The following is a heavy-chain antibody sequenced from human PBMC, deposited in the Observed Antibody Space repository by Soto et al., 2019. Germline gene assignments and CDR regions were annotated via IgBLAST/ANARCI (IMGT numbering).Heavy chain of an antibody. CDR3: ARVPLPSCSGGSSSSASYSAIDY. D-gene: IGHD2-15*01. J-gene: IGHJ4*02. Sequence: QLQLQQSGPGLVKPSETLSLTCTVAGGSVSTSRFFWGWIRQPPGEGLEWIGTIYFSGNTYYNPSRRTRVAIPVDTSQNQFSLQLSSVTAADTAVYYCARVPLPSCSGGSSSSASYSAIDYGGQGTLVTVSS. CDR1: GGSVSTSRFF. CDR2: IYFSGNT. V-gene: IGHV4-39*01.